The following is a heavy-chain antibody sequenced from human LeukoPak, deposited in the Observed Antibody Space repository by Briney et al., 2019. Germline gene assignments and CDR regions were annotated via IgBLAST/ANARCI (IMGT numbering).Heavy chain of an antibody. V-gene: IGHV3-11*04. CDR1: GGSISSSSYY. CDR3: ARDHDRYCSGGSCSEFDY. D-gene: IGHD2-15*01. Sequence: LSLTCTGSGGSISSSSYYWGWIRQAPGKGLEWVSAISGSGGSTYYADSVKGRFTISRDNAKNSLYLQMNSLRAEDTAVYYCARDHDRYCSGGSCSEFDYWGQGTLVTVSS. J-gene: IGHJ4*02. CDR2: ISGSGGST.